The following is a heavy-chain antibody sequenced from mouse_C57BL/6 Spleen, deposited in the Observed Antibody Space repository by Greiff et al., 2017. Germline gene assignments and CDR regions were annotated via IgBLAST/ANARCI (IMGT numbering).Heavy chain of an antibody. D-gene: IGHD4-1*01. Sequence: QVQLQQPGAELVKPGASVKLSCKASGYTFTSYWMQWVKQRPGQGLEWIGEIDPSDSYTNYNQKFKGKAPLTVDTSSSTAYMQLSSLTSEDSAVYYCARYMGGYAMDYWGQGTSVTVSA. CDR3: ARYMGGYAMDY. V-gene: IGHV1-50*01. CDR1: GYTFTSYW. J-gene: IGHJ4*01. CDR2: IDPSDSYT.